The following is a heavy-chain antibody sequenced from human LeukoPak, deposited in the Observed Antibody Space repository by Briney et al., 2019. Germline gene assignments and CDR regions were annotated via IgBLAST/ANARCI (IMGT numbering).Heavy chain of an antibody. D-gene: IGHD3-22*01. V-gene: IGHV3-7*01. CDR3: ARDRGYYVFDY. CDR2: VKPDGSEK. J-gene: IGHJ4*02. CDR1: GFTFSDYW. Sequence: GGSLRLSCAASGFTFSDYWMTWVRQAPGKGLEWVAHVKPDGSEKSYVDSVKGRFTISRDNAQNSLYLQMNSLRAEDTAVYYCARDRGYYVFDYWGQGTLVTVSS.